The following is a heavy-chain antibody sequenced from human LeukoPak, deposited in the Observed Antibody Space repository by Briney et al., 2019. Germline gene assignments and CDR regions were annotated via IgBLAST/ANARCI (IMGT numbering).Heavy chain of an antibody. CDR2: INDGGST. D-gene: IGHD3-10*01. V-gene: IGHV4-34*01. J-gene: IGHJ4*02. Sequence: ETLSLTCAVYGGSFTKHQWSWTRQPPGKGLEWIGAINDGGSTNYNPSLKSRVTISVDTSKNQFSLRLSSMTAADTAVYYCARDRNYGSGSYSYYFDYWGQGTLVTVSS. CDR1: GGSFTKHQ. CDR3: ARDRNYGSGSYSYYFDY.